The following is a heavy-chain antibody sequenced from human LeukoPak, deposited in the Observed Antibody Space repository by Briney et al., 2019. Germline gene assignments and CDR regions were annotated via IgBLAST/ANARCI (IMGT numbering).Heavy chain of an antibody. Sequence: GESLKISCKGSGYSFTSYWIGWVRQVPGKGLEWMGIIYPGDSDTRYSPSFQGQVPISADMSISIAYLQWRSLKASDTAMYYCARRSYYYDSSGYYWFDYWGQGTLVTVSS. CDR1: GYSFTSYW. J-gene: IGHJ4*02. CDR3: ARRSYYYDSSGYYWFDY. D-gene: IGHD3-22*01. V-gene: IGHV5-51*01. CDR2: IYPGDSDT.